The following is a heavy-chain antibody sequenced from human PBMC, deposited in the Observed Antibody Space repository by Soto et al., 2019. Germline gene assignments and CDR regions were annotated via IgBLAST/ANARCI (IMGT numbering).Heavy chain of an antibody. V-gene: IGHV3-74*01. J-gene: IGHJ5*02. D-gene: IGHD6-6*01. Sequence: EQLVESGGGLVQPGGSLRLSCVASGFTISPYWMHWVRQVPGKGLVWVARINSDGRSTTYADSVKGRFTISRDNARNTLYLQMNSLRAEDSAVYSCARAIAARLDGVSWGQGTLVTVSS. CDR2: INSDGRST. CDR1: GFTISPYW. CDR3: ARAIAARLDGVS.